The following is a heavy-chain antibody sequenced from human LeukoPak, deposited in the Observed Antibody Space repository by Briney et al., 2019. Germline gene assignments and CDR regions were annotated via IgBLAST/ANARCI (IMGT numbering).Heavy chain of an antibody. CDR2: IWYDGSNE. CDR3: ARGDGYNDAEYLQH. Sequence: PGTSLRLSCAASGFTFSSYGMHWVRQAPGKGLEWVAVIWYDGSNEYYGDSVKGRFTISRDNSKKTLYLQMNSLRVEDTAVYYCARGDGYNDAEYLQHWGQGTLVTVS. D-gene: IGHD5-24*01. V-gene: IGHV3-33*01. J-gene: IGHJ1*01. CDR1: GFTFSSYG.